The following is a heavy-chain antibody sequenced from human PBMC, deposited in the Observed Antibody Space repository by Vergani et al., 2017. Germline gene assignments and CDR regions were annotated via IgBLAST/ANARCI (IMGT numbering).Heavy chain of an antibody. CDR1: GFTSSYYG. Sequence: QAQSVESGGGVVRPGRSLRLSCVVSGFTSSYYGMHWVRQAPGKGLEWVAVISYDGTQKYYADSVKGRFTISRDNSKSTLYLQMNSLRTEDTAVYYCATKSCGTPGCQIGYFREWGQGTLVTVSS. J-gene: IGHJ1*01. CDR3: ATKSCGTPGCQIGYFRE. D-gene: IGHD1-1*01. CDR2: ISYDGTQK. V-gene: IGHV3-30*03.